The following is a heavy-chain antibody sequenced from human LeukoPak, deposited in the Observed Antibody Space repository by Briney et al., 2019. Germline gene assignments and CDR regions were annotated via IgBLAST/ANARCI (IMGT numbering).Heavy chain of an antibody. D-gene: IGHD3-22*01. CDR1: GFTFSSYS. CDR2: ISSSSSYI. J-gene: IGHJ4*02. Sequence: GGSLRLSCAASGFTFSSYSMNWVRQAPGKGLEWVSSISSSSSYIYYADSVKGRFTISRDNAKNSLYLQMNSLRAEDTAVYYCARDSSGYGGKVYWGQGTLVTVSS. CDR3: ARDSSGYGGKVY. V-gene: IGHV3-21*01.